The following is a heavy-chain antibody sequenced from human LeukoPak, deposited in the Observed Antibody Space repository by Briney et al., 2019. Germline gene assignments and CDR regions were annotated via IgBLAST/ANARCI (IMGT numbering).Heavy chain of an antibody. CDR3: ARSCTMVRGVIGWSDWFDP. CDR1: GYTFTSYG. Sequence: ASVKVSCKASGYTFTSYGISWVRQAPGQGLEWMGWISAHNGNTNYAQKLQGRVTMTTDTSTSTAYMELRSLRSDDTAVYYCARSCTMVRGVIGWSDWFDPWGQGTLVTVSS. D-gene: IGHD3-10*01. J-gene: IGHJ5*02. CDR2: ISAHNGNT. V-gene: IGHV1-18*01.